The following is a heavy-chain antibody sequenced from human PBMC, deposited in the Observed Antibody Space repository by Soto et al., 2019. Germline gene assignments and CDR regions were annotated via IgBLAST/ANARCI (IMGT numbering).Heavy chain of an antibody. Sequence: EMQLVESWGRLVQPGGSLRLSCAASGFIFSDQYMDWVRQAPGKGLEWVGRIRKKVNSYTTEYAASVKGRFTVSRDDSKNSLYLQMNSLKTEDTAIYYCARDLGGAPYVDLWGRGTLVTVSS. J-gene: IGHJ2*01. CDR1: GFIFSDQY. CDR2: IRKKVNSYTT. V-gene: IGHV3-72*01. CDR3: ARDLGGAPYVDL. D-gene: IGHD3-16*01.